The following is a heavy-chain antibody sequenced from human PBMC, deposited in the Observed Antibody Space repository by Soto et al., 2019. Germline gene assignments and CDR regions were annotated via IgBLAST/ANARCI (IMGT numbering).Heavy chain of an antibody. CDR1: GGSLSYGGFS. Sequence: SETLSLTCTVSGGSLSYGGFSWSCIRQSPGKGLEWIGYISRLDNPYFHPSFKSRVTMSIDRSRNQFYLNLSSMTAADRAVYDCSRGAGYDPFDYWGQGALVTVSS. CDR2: ISRLDNP. CDR3: SRGAGYDPFDY. D-gene: IGHD5-12*01. V-gene: IGHV4-30-2*06. J-gene: IGHJ4*02.